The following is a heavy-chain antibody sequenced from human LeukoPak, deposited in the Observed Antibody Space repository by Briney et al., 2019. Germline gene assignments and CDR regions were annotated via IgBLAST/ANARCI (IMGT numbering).Heavy chain of an antibody. J-gene: IGHJ4*02. D-gene: IGHD4-23*01. CDR2: MNPNSGNT. V-gene: IGHV1-8*01. Sequence: ASVKVSCKASGYTFTSYDINWVRQATGQGLEWMGWMNPNSGNTDYAQKFQGRVTMTRNTSISTAYMELSSLRSEDTAVYYCARVGKGTAVTPRPYYFDYWGQGTLVTVSS. CDR1: GYTFTSYD. CDR3: ARVGKGTAVTPRPYYFDY.